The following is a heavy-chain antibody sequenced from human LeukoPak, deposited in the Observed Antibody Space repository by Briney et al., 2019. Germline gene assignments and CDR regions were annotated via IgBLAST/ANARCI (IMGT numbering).Heavy chain of an antibody. CDR3: ARKIQGGQHPFDN. J-gene: IGHJ4*02. Sequence: ASVKVSCKASGYTFTTYPIHWVRQAPGQRLEWMGWINAGSGDIKYSQNFQGRVTISRDTSASTAYMELSSLTSEDMAVYYCARKIQGGQHPFDNWGQGALVTVSS. CDR2: INAGSGDI. CDR1: GYTFTTYP. D-gene: IGHD5-18*01. V-gene: IGHV1-3*03.